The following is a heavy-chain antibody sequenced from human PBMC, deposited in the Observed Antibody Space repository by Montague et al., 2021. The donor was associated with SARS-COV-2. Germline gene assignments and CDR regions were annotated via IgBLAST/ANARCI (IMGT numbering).Heavy chain of an antibody. V-gene: IGHV3-21*01. Sequence: SLRLSCAASGFTFSSYSMNWVRQAPGKGLEWVSSISSSSSYIYYADSVKGRFTISRDNAKNSLYLQMNSLRAEDTAVYYCARGSGWFLEEHYFDYWGQGTLVTVSS. J-gene: IGHJ4*02. CDR3: ARGSGWFLEEHYFDY. CDR2: ISSSSSYI. CDR1: GFTFSSYS. D-gene: IGHD6-19*01.